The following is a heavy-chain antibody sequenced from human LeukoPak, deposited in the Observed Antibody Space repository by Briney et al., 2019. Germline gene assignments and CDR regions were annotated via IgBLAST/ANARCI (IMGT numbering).Heavy chain of an antibody. J-gene: IGHJ3*02. D-gene: IGHD3-16*02. CDR2: IWYDGRNK. CDR1: GFTFSSYG. V-gene: IGHV3-33*01. CDR3: ARVNRGDAFDI. Sequence: GRSLRRSCAASGFTFSSYGMHWVRQAPGKGLEWVAVIWYDGRNKFYADSLKGRFTISRDNSKNTLYLRMNSLRAEDTAVYYCARVNRGDAFDIWGQGTLVTVSS.